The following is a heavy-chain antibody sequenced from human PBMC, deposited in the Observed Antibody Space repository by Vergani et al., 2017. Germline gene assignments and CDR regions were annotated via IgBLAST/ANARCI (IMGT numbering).Heavy chain of an antibody. D-gene: IGHD4-11*01. CDR3: SSLQPDGTFY. CDR1: GFTFSSYA. J-gene: IGHJ4*02. CDR2: IKNKANDYAT. Sequence: VQLVESGGGVVQPGRSLRLSCAASGFTFSSYAMHWVRQGSGKGLEWIGRIKNKANDYATAYSVSVKGRFSISRDDLKERASLQMNRLRIEDTAVYYCSSLQPDGTFYWGQGVLVTVSS. V-gene: IGHV3-73*01.